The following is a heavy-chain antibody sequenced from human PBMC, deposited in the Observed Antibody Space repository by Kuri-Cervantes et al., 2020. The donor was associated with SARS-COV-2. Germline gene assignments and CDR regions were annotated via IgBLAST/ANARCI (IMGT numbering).Heavy chain of an antibody. CDR3: ARGRVGVQDF. Sequence: LTCAASGFTFSSYSMNWVRQAPGKGLEWVSYISSSSSTIYYADSVKGRFTISRDNAKNTLYLQMNNMRREDTAVYFCARGRVGVQDFWGQGTLVTVSS. J-gene: IGHJ4*02. D-gene: IGHD2-21*01. V-gene: IGHV3-48*01. CDR2: ISSSSSTI. CDR1: GFTFSSYS.